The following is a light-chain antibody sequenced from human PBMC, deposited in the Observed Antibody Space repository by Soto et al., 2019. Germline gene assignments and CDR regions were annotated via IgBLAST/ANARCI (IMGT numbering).Light chain of an antibody. CDR1: SSDVGGYKY. Sequence: QSVLTQPPSASGSPGQSVTISCTGTSSDVGGYKYVSWYQQPPGKAPKLIIYEVSKRPSGVPDRFSGSKSGNTASLTVSGLQAEDEADYYCCSYAGSDNLVFGGGTKLTVL. CDR2: EVS. CDR3: CSYAGSDNLV. J-gene: IGLJ3*02. V-gene: IGLV2-8*01.